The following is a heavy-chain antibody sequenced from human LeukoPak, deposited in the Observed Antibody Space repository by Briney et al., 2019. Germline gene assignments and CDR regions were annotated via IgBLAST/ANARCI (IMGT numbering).Heavy chain of an antibody. V-gene: IGHV4-61*01. J-gene: IGHJ6*04. CDR2: VYYSGST. D-gene: IGHD2-2*01. CDR3: ARDRIIVAAANRYYYYGMDV. CDR1: GGSVSSGNHY. Sequence: SETLSVTCTVSGGSVSSGNHYWSWIRQPPGKGLEWIGYVYYSGSTEYNPSLKSRVTISADTSKNQFSLMLRPVTAADTAVYYCARDRIIVAAANRYYYYGMDVWGKGTTVTVSS.